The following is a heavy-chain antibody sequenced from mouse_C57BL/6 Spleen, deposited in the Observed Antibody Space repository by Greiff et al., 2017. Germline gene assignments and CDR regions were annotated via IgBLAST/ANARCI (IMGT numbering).Heavy chain of an antibody. Sequence: QVQLQQSGPGLVAPSQCLSITCTVSGFSLTSYAISWVRQPPGKGLEWLGVIWTGGGTNSNSALKSRLSISKDNSKSQVFLKMNSLQTDDTARYYCARKTGYGSSSYAMDYWGQGTSVTVSS. V-gene: IGHV2-9-1*01. D-gene: IGHD1-1*01. CDR3: ARKTGYGSSSYAMDY. CDR2: IWTGGGT. J-gene: IGHJ4*01. CDR1: GFSLTSYA.